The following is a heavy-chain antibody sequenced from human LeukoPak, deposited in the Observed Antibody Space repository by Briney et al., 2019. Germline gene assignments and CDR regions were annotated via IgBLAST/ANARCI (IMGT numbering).Heavy chain of an antibody. CDR2: IYYSGST. D-gene: IGHD4-17*01. Sequence: SETLSLTCTVSGGSISSYYWSWIRQPPGKGLEWIGYIYYSGSTNYNPSLKSRVTISVDTSKNQFSLKLRSVTAADTAVYYCARDYGDIPPDWYYDLWGRGTLVTVSS. CDR1: GGSISSYY. V-gene: IGHV4-59*01. J-gene: IGHJ2*01. CDR3: ARDYGDIPPDWYYDL.